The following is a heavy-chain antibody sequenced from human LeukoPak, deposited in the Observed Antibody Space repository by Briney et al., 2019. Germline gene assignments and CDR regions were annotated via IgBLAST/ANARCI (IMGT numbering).Heavy chain of an antibody. CDR2: IYYSGST. Sequence: PSQTLSLTCTVSGGSISSYYWSWIRQPPGKGLEWIGYIYYSGSTNYNPYLKSRVTISVDTSKNQFSLKLRSVTAADTAVYYCARDPSNSYAMDVWGQGTTVIVSS. V-gene: IGHV4-59*01. J-gene: IGHJ6*02. CDR3: ARDPSNSYAMDV. CDR1: GGSISSYY.